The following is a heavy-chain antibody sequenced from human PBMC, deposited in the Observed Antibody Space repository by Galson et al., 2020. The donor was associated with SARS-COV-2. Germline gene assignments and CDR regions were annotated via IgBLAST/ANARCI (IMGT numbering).Heavy chain of an antibody. V-gene: IGHV3-30*04. CDR3: ARDTYYDYGGYSDP. CDR2: ISSVGNNT. D-gene: IGHD3-22*01. J-gene: IGHJ5*02. CDR1: GFTFSSYT. Sequence: GGSLRLSCAVSGFTFSSYTMHWVRQAPGKGLEWVAVISSVGNNTFYADSVQGRFTISRDKSKNILYLQMNSLRVEDTAVYYCARDTYYDYGGYSDPWGQGTLVTVSS.